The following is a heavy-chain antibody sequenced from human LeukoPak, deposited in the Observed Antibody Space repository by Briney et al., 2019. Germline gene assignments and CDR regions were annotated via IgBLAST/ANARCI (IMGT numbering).Heavy chain of an antibody. CDR2: INPNSGGT. D-gene: IGHD3-10*01. CDR3: ARATYGSGPNWFDP. CDR1: GYTFTGYY. Sequence: ASVKVSCKASGYTFTGYYMHWVRQAPGQGLEWMGWINPNSGGTNYAQKFQGRGTMTRDTSISTAYMELSRLRSDDTAVYYCARATYGSGPNWFDPWGQGTLVTVSS. J-gene: IGHJ5*02. V-gene: IGHV1-2*02.